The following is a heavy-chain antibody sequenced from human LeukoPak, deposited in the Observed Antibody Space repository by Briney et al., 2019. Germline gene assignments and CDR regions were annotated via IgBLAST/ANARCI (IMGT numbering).Heavy chain of an antibody. J-gene: IGHJ6*03. CDR1: GFTFSSYG. V-gene: IGHV3-30*02. D-gene: IGHD1-26*01. CDR3: AKDTSHPLYYYYMDV. Sequence: GGSPRLSCAASGFTFSSYGMHWVRQAPGKGLEWVAFIRYDGSNKYYADSVKGRFTISRDNSKNTLYLQMNSLRAEDTAVYYCAKDTSHPLYYYYMDVWGKGTTVTVSS. CDR2: IRYDGSNK.